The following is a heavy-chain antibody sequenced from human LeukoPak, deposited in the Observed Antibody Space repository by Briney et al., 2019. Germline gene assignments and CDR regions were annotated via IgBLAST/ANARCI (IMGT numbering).Heavy chain of an antibody. CDR3: ASGLDWFLDY. CDR2: IYYSGST. D-gene: IGHD3-9*01. Sequence: SETLSLTCTVSGGSISSSSYYWGWIRQPPGKGLEWIGYIYYSGSTNYNPSLKSRVTISVDTSKNQFSLKLSSVTAADTAVYYCASGLDWFLDYWGQGTLVTVSS. V-gene: IGHV4-61*05. CDR1: GGSISSSSYY. J-gene: IGHJ4*02.